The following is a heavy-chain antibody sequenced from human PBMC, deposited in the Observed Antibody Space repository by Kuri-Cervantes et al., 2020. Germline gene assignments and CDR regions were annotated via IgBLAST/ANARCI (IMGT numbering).Heavy chain of an antibody. CDR2: IKQDGSEK. V-gene: IGHV3-7*01. D-gene: IGHD2-15*01. CDR3: ANDPSGGNAGGEYYMDV. J-gene: IGHJ6*03. Sequence: GGSLRLSCAASGFTFSSYSMNWVRQAPGKGLEWVANIKQDGSEKYYVDSVKGRFTISRDNAKNSLYMQMNSLRAEDTAVYYCANDPSGGNAGGEYYMDVWGKGTTVTVSS. CDR1: GFTFSSYS.